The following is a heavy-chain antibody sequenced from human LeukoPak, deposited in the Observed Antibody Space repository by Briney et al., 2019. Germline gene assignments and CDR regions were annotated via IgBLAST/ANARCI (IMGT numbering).Heavy chain of an antibody. D-gene: IGHD6-6*01. Sequence: GGSLRLSCAASGFTFSSYSMNWVRQTPGKGLEWVSSISSSSSYIYYADSVKGRFTISRDNAKNSLYLQMNSLRAEDTAVYYCARDNDIAAEDYWGQGTLVTVSS. CDR3: ARDNDIAAEDY. CDR2: ISSSSSYI. J-gene: IGHJ4*02. CDR1: GFTFSSYS. V-gene: IGHV3-21*01.